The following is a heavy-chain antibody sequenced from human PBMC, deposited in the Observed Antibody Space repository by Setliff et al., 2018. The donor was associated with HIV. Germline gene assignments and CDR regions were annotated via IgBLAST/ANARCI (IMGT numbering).Heavy chain of an antibody. CDR3: ARNNFWSGYYRY. CDR2: IYHSGST. Sequence: SETLSLTCAVSGGSISSSNWWSWVRQPPGKGLEWIGEIYHSGSTNYNPSLKSRVTISVDTSKNQFSLKLSSVTAADTAVYYCARNNFWSGYYRYWGQGTMVTVSS. J-gene: IGHJ3*01. D-gene: IGHD3-3*01. V-gene: IGHV4-4*02. CDR1: GGSISSSNW.